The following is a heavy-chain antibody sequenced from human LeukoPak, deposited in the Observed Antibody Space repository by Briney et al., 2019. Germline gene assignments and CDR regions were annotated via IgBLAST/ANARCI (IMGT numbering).Heavy chain of an antibody. J-gene: IGHJ6*04. V-gene: IGHV3-48*03. Sequence: GGSLRLSCAASGFTFSSYEMNWVRQAPGKGLEWVSYISSSGSTIYYADSVKGRFTISRDNAKNSLYLQMNSLRAEDTAVYYCARAFLIKPQYYYYYGMDVSGKGTTVTVSS. CDR2: ISSSGSTI. CDR1: GFTFSSYE. D-gene: IGHD3-10*01. CDR3: ARAFLIKPQYYYYYGMDV.